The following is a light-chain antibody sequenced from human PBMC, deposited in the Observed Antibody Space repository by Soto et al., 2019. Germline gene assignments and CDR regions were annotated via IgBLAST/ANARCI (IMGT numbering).Light chain of an antibody. CDR3: QQYGSSPT. CDR2: GAS. CDR1: QSVSSSY. J-gene: IGKJ1*01. V-gene: IGKV3-20*01. Sequence: EIVMTQSPATLSLSPGERATLSCRASQSVSSSYLAWYQQKHGQAPRLLIYGASSRATGIPDRFSGSGSGTDFTLTISRLEPEDFAVYYCQQYGSSPTFGQGTKVEIK.